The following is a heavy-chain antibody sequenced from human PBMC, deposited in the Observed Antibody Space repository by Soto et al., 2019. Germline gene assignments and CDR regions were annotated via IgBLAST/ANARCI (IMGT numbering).Heavy chain of an antibody. CDR1: GFTFSSYS. V-gene: IGHV3-48*02. J-gene: IGHJ4*02. CDR3: ARGGRFLDGFYLLYY. Sequence: EVQLVESGGGLVQPGGSLRLSCAASGFTFSSYSMNWVRQAPGKGLEWVSYISSSSSTIDYADSVKGRFTISRDNAKNSLYLQMNSLRDEDTAVYYCARGGRFLDGFYLLYYWGQGTLVPVSS. D-gene: IGHD3-3*01. CDR2: ISSSSSTI.